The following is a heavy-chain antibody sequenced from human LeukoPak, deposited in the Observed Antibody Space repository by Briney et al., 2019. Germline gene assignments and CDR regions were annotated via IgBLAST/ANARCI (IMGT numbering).Heavy chain of an antibody. CDR1: GFIFSDYY. J-gene: IGHJ6*04. D-gene: IGHD6-6*01. CDR3: VRDPRVSEPEGTV. V-gene: IGHV3-11*01. Sequence: NPGGSLRLSCAASGFIFSDYYMSWIRQAPGKGLEWVSYITTGNTEYYADSVKGRFTISRDNAKNSLYLQMSSLRAEDTAVYYCVRDPRVSEPEGTVWGKGTTVTVSP. CDR2: ITTGNTE.